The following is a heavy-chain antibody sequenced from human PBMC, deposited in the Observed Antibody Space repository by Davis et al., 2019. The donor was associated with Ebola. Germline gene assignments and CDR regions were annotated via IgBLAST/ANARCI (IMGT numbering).Heavy chain of an antibody. J-gene: IGHJ5*02. V-gene: IGHV3-7*03. Sequence: PSGSLTLSCAASGFTSSTYWMTWVRQAPGKGLEWVANIREDGSEKHYVDSVKGRFTISRDSAQKSLYLQMNSLRAEDTAVYYCARGGSWGQGTLVTVSS. CDR3: ARGGS. CDR1: GFTSSTYW. CDR2: IREDGSEK.